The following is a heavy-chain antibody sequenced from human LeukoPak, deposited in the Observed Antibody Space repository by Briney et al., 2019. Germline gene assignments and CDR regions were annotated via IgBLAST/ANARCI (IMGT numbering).Heavy chain of an antibody. CDR1: GFTVSSNY. CDR3: ASESPLYYGGNSGY. J-gene: IGHJ4*02. D-gene: IGHD4-23*01. V-gene: IGHV3-53*01. Sequence: GGSLRLSCAAFGFTVSSNYMSWVRQAPGKGLEYVSLIYSDDTTYYADSVKGRFTISRDNSKNTLYLQMNSLRAEDTAVYYCASESPLYYGGNSGYWGQGTLVTVSS. CDR2: IYSDDTT.